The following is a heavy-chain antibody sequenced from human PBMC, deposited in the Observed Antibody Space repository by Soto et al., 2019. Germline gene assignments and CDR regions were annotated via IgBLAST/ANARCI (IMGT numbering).Heavy chain of an antibody. CDR3: ARDLSGRADV. CDR1: EFTFSSYW. J-gene: IGHJ6*02. Sequence: GVLRLSCVASEFTFSSYWMHWVRQVPGKGLVWVSRLNEDGSFTTYADSVKGRFTISRDNAKKTLYLQMNSLRAEDTAVYYCARDLSGRADVWGQGTTVTVSS. CDR2: LNEDGSFT. V-gene: IGHV3-74*01. D-gene: IGHD3-10*01.